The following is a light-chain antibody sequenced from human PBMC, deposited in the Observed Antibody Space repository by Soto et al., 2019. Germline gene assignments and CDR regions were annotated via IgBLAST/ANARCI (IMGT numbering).Light chain of an antibody. Sequence: QSVLTQPASVSGSPGQSITISCTGTSSDVGSYNLVSWYQQHPGKAPKVMIYEVSKRPSGVSNRFSGSKSGNTASLTISGLQAEDEAEYYCCSYAGEITFVVFGGGTKVTVL. CDR3: CSYAGEITFVV. J-gene: IGLJ2*01. CDR1: SSDVGSYNL. V-gene: IGLV2-23*02. CDR2: EVS.